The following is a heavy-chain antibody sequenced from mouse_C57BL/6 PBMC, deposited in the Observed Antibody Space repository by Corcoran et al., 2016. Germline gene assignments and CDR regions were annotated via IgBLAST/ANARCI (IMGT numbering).Heavy chain of an antibody. CDR2: INPNNGGT. D-gene: IGHD1-1*01. V-gene: IGHV1-26*01. CDR3: ARGRITTVPFYWYFDV. Sequence: EVQLQQSGPELVKPGASVKISCKTSGYTFTDYYMNWVKQSHGKSLEWIGDINPNNGGTSYNQKFKGKATLTVDKSSSTAYMELRSLTSEDSAVYYCARGRITTVPFYWYFDVWGTGTTVTVSS. CDR1: GYTFTDYY. J-gene: IGHJ1*03.